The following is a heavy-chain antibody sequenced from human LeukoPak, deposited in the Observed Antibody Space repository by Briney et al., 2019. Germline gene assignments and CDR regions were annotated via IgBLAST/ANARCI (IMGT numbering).Heavy chain of an antibody. CDR3: ARDFSISWSNWFDP. CDR2: INPHSGNT. Sequence: ASVKVSCKASGYTFTSYDINWVRQAPGQGLEWMGWINPHSGNTNYAQKFQGRVTMTKDTSISTAYMELSRLRSDDTAVYYCARDFSISWSNWFDPWGQGTLVTVSS. V-gene: IGHV1-2*02. CDR1: GYTFTSYD. J-gene: IGHJ5*02. D-gene: IGHD6-13*01.